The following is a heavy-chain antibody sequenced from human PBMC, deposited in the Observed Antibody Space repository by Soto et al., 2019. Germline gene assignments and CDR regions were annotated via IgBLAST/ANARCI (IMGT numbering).Heavy chain of an antibody. V-gene: IGHV4-30-4*01. CDR1: GGSISSGDYY. J-gene: IGHJ4*02. Sequence: SETLSLTCTVSGGSISSGDYYWSWIRQPPGKGLEWIGYIYYSGSTHYNPSLKSRVTISVDTSKNQFSLKLSSVTAADTAVYYCARARGARYFDYWGQGTLVTVSS. D-gene: IGHD2-15*01. CDR2: IYYSGST. CDR3: ARARGARYFDY.